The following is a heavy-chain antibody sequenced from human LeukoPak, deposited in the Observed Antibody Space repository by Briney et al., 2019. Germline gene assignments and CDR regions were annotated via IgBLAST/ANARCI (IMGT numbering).Heavy chain of an antibody. J-gene: IGHJ4*02. Sequence: GGSLRLSCAASGFTFRDCAMTWVRQAPGKGLEWVAVIWNDGSNKYYADSVKGRFTISRDNSKNTVYLQMNSLRAEDTAVYYCARGRQLGGPTTVYFDYWGQGTLVTVSS. CDR1: GFTFRDCA. V-gene: IGHV3-33*08. CDR2: IWNDGSNK. D-gene: IGHD3-16*01. CDR3: ARGRQLGGPTTVYFDY.